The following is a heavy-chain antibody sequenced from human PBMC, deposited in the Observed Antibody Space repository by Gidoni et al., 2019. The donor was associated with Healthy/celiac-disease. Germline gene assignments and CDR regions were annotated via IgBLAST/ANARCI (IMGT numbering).Heavy chain of an antibody. J-gene: IGHJ4*02. CDR1: GVTFSSYS. V-gene: IGHV3-21*01. CDR3: ASRITIFGVVTSDY. Sequence: EVQLVECGGGLVKPGGSLRLACAAYGVTFSSYSMNWVRQAPGKGLEWVSSISSSSSYIYYADSVKGRFTISRDNAKNSLYLQMNSLRAEDTAVYYCASRITIFGVVTSDYWGQGTLVTVSS. D-gene: IGHD3-3*01. CDR2: ISSSSSYI.